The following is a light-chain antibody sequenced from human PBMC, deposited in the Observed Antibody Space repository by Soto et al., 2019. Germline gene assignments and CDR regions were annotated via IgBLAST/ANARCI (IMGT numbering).Light chain of an antibody. CDR1: SSNIGAGYE. CDR3: QSYDSSLSGYV. J-gene: IGLJ1*01. CDR2: ENN. Sequence: QSVLTQPPSVSEAPGQRVTISCTGSSSNIGAGYEAHWYQQVPGTAPKLLIYENNNRPSGVPDRFSGSKSGTSASLAITGLQXEDXXEYYCQSYDSSLSGYVFGTGTKLTVL. V-gene: IGLV1-40*01.